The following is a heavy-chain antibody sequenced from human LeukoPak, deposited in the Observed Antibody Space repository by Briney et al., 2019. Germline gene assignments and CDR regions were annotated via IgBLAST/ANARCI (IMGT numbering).Heavy chain of an antibody. J-gene: IGHJ6*03. V-gene: IGHV4-61*02. CDR1: GGSISSGSYY. CDR2: IYTSGST. D-gene: IGHD5-12*01. Sequence: SETLSLTCTVSGGSISSGSYYWSWFRQPAEKGLEWIGRIYTSGSTYYNPSLKSRVTISADTSKNQFSLNVSSVTAADTAVYCCARATSSYFYYMDVWGKGTTVTTSS. CDR3: ARATSSYFYYMDV.